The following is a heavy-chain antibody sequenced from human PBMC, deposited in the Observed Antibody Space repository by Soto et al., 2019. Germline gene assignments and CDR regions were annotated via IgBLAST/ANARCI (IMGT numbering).Heavy chain of an antibody. V-gene: IGHV4-31*03. D-gene: IGHD3-16*01. CDR1: GDSMATGGHY. CDR3: ARDKDLQPTVWGF. CDR2: VYYSGAT. Sequence: SETLSLTCTVSGDSMATGGHYYNWIRQVPGKGLEWIGYVYYSGATHYTPSLRARATISRDTSKNQFSLRLISVTAADTALYYCARDKDLQPTVWGFWGQGIQVTVAS. J-gene: IGHJ4*02.